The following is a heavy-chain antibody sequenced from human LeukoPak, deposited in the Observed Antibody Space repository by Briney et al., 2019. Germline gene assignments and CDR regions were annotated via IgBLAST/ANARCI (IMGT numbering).Heavy chain of an antibody. Sequence: PSQSLSLTCPVSGRSISSYYWSWIRQPPGKGLGWIGYIYYSGSTNYNPSLKSRVTISVDTSKSQFSLKLSSVTAADTAVYYCAGAARRKRNLDYWGQGTLVTVSS. CDR1: GRSISSYY. V-gene: IGHV4-59*01. CDR2: IYYSGST. CDR3: AGAARRKRNLDY. D-gene: IGHD6-6*01. J-gene: IGHJ4*02.